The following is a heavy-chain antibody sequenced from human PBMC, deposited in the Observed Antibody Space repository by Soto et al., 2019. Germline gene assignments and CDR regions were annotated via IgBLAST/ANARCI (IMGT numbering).Heavy chain of an antibody. CDR3: ARGLRFLEWLDYGMDV. CDR1: GFTFSSYD. CDR2: IGTAGDT. D-gene: IGHD3-3*01. J-gene: IGHJ6*02. Sequence: PVGSLRLSCAASGFTFSSYDMHWVRQATGKGLEWVSAIGTAGDTYYPGSVKGRFTISRENAKNSLYLQMNSLRAGDTAVYYCARGLRFLEWLDYGMDVWGQGTTVTVSS. V-gene: IGHV3-13*01.